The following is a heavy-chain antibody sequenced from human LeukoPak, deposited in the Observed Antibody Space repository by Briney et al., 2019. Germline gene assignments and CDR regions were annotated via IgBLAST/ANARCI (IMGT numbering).Heavy chain of an antibody. V-gene: IGHV1-46*01. D-gene: IGHD5-18*01. J-gene: IGHJ4*02. CDR3: ARTSRSSTAMGKFDY. CDR1: GHTFSDYY. CDR2: INPSGGST. Sequence: GASVKVSCKASGHTFSDYYLHWVRQAPGQGLEWMGIINPSGGSTSYAQKFQGRVTMTRDTSTSTVYMELSSLRSEDTAVYYCARTSRSSTAMGKFDYWGQGTLVTVSS.